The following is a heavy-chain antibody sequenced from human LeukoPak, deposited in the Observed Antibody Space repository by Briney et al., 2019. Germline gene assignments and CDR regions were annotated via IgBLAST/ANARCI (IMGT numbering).Heavy chain of an antibody. J-gene: IGHJ6*03. CDR2: IYHSGST. Sequence: KPSETLSLTCTVSGYSISSGYYWGWIRQPPGKGLEWIGSIYHSGSTYYNPSLKSRVTISVDTSKNQFSLKLSSVTAADTAVYYCARAKPYYYCYMDVWGKGTTVTVSS. CDR3: ARAKPYYYCYMDV. CDR1: GYSISSGYY. D-gene: IGHD1-14*01. V-gene: IGHV4-38-2*02.